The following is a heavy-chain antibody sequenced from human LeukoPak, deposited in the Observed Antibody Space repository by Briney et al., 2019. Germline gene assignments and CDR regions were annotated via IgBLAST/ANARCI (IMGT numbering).Heavy chain of an antibody. D-gene: IGHD5-24*01. Sequence: GGSLRLSCAASGFTFRSYWISWVRQAPGKGLDWGAHINHDESRKYYVDSVKGRFTISRDNAKNSLYLQMNSLRVEDTATYYCARWRGQQSEFDLWGQGTLVTVSS. J-gene: IGHJ4*02. CDR1: GFTFRSYW. CDR3: ARWRGQQSEFDL. CDR2: INHDESRK. V-gene: IGHV3-7*01.